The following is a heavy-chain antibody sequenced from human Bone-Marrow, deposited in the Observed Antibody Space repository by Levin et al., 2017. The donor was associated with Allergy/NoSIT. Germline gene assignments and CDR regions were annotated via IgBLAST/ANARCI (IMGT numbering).Heavy chain of an antibody. Sequence: GGSLRLSCAASGFTFSNAWMSWVRQAPGKGLEWVGRIKSKTDGGTTDYAAPVKGRFTISRDDSKNTLYLQMNSLKTEDTAVYYCTTDWLRGYYYDSSGRDDYWGQGTLVTVSS. CDR3: TTDWLRGYYYDSSGRDDY. D-gene: IGHD3-22*01. CDR1: GFTFSNAW. CDR2: IKSKTDGGTT. V-gene: IGHV3-15*01. J-gene: IGHJ4*02.